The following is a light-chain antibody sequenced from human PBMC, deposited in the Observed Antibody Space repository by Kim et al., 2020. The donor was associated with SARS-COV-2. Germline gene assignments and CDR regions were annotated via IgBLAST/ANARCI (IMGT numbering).Light chain of an antibody. Sequence: QPVLTQSPYASASLGASVKLTCTLSRGHSSNAIAWHQQQPERGPRYLMKLNSDGSHSKGDGIPDRFSGSSSGAERYLTISSLQSEDEADYYCQTWGTGIHVFGGGTQLTVL. CDR2: LNSDGSH. CDR3: QTWGTGIHV. V-gene: IGLV4-69*01. CDR1: RGHSSNA. J-gene: IGLJ3*02.